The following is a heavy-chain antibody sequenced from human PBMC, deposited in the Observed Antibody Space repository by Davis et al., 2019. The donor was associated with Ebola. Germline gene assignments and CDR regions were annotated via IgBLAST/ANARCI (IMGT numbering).Heavy chain of an antibody. CDR2: ISGSGGST. J-gene: IGHJ5*02. D-gene: IGHD6-6*01. CDR1: GFTFSSYA. Sequence: GESLKISCAASGFTFSSYAMSWVRQAPGKGLEWVSAISGSGGSTYYADSVKGRFTISRDNAKNSLYLQMNSLRAEDTAVYYCASNIAARAAWGQGTLVTVSS. CDR3: ASNIAARAA. V-gene: IGHV3-23*01.